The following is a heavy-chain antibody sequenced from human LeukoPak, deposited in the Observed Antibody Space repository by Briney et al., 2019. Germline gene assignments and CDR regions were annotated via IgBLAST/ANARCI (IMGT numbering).Heavy chain of an antibody. D-gene: IGHD6-13*01. J-gene: IGHJ4*02. Sequence: GGSLRLSCSASGFTFSSYAMHWVRQAPGKGLEYVSAINSNGGSTYYADSVRGRFTISRDNSKNTLYLQMSSLRAEDTAVYYYVKVAGYSSSWYADYWGQGTLVTVSS. CDR2: INSNGGST. CDR1: GFTFSSYA. V-gene: IGHV3-64D*06. CDR3: VKVAGYSSSWYADY.